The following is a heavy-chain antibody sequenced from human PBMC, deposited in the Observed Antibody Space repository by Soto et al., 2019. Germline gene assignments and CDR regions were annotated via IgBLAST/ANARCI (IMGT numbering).Heavy chain of an antibody. Sequence: SQTLSLTCAISGDRVSSNSAAWNWIRQSPSRGLEWLGRTYYRSKWYNDYAVSVKSRITINPDTSKNQFSLQLNSVTPEDTAVYYCARGYSSSSSLYYYYGMDVWGQGTTVTVSS. CDR1: GDRVSSNSAA. V-gene: IGHV6-1*01. D-gene: IGHD6-6*01. CDR3: ARGYSSSSSLYYYYGMDV. J-gene: IGHJ6*02. CDR2: TYYRSKWYN.